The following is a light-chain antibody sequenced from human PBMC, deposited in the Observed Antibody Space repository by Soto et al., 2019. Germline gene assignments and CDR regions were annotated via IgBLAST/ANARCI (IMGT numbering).Light chain of an antibody. CDR1: QSVSSSH. CDR2: RTS. Sequence: EIVLTQSPGTLSLSPGERATLSCRASQSVSSSHLAWYQHKPGQAPRLLMFRTSSRATGFPARFSGSGSGTEFTLTISRLEPEDFAVYYCQQYGSSLTVGGGTKVDIK. V-gene: IGKV3-20*01. CDR3: QQYGSSLT. J-gene: IGKJ4*01.